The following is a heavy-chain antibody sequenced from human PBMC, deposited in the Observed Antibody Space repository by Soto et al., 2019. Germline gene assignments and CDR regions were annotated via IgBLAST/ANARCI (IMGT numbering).Heavy chain of an antibody. J-gene: IGHJ6*02. V-gene: IGHV1-69*13. CDR1: GGTFSNDA. Sequence: SVKVSCKTSGGTFSNDAISWVRQAPGQGLEWMGGIIPIYGTTHYAQKFQDRVKLTADESTGTAYMELSSLRSEDTGVYYCARDGMGTLVGGMDVWGQGTTVTVSS. CDR2: IIPIYGTT. D-gene: IGHD6-6*01. CDR3: ARDGMGTLVGGMDV.